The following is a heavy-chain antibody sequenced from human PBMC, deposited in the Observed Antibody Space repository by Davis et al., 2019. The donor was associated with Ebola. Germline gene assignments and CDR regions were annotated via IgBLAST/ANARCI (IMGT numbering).Heavy chain of an antibody. CDR1: GYAFTSYG. CDR3: ARDRGMIAAAGTSGY. D-gene: IGHD6-13*01. Sequence: ASVKVSCKASGYAFTSYGISWVRQAPGQGLEWMGWISAYNGNTNYAQKLQGRVTMTTDTSTSTAYMELRSLRSDDTAVYYCARDRGMIAAAGTSGYWGQGNLVTVSS. CDR2: ISAYNGNT. J-gene: IGHJ4*02. V-gene: IGHV1-18*01.